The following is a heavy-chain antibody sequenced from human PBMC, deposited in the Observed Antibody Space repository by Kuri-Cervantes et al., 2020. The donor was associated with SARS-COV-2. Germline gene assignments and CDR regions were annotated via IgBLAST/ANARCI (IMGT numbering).Heavy chain of an antibody. J-gene: IGHJ5*02. V-gene: IGHV4-4*07. CDR1: GGSISSYY. CDR3: AREWALLRGWFDP. D-gene: IGHD1-26*01. CDR2: IYTSGST. Sequence: GSLSLTCTVPGGSISSYYWSWIRQPAGKGLEWIGRIYTSGSTNYNPSLKSRVTMSVDTSKNQFSLKLSSVTAADTAVYYCAREWALLRGWFDPWGQGTLVTVSS.